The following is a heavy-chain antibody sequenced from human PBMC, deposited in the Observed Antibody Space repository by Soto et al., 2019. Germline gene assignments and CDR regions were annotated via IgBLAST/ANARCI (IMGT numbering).Heavy chain of an antibody. CDR2: ISWNSGSI. Sequence: GGSLRISCAASGFTFDDYAMHWVRQAPGKGLEWASGISWNSGSIGYADSVKGRFTISRDNAKNSLYLQMNSLGPEDTALYSCAFVIFSSAIAARTPAYCARGTLVPVSS. V-gene: IGHV3-9*01. CDR3: AFVIFSSAIAARTPAY. D-gene: IGHD6-6*01. J-gene: IGHJ4*02. CDR1: GFTFDDYA.